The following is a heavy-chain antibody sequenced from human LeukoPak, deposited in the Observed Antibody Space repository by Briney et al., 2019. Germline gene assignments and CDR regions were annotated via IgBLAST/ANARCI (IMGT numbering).Heavy chain of an antibody. Sequence: SETLSLTCAVSGGSISSGGNSWSWIRQPPGKGLEWIGYIYHSGSTYYNPSLKSRVTISVDRSKNQFSLKLSSVTAADTAVYYCARSSLGYAQRRFDPWGQGTLVTVSS. CDR2: IYHSGST. D-gene: IGHD2-2*01. J-gene: IGHJ5*02. CDR1: GGSISSGGNS. V-gene: IGHV4-30-2*01. CDR3: ARSSLGYAQRRFDP.